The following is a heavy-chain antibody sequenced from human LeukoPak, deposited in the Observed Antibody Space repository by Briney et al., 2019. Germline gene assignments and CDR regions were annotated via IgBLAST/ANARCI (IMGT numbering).Heavy chain of an antibody. Sequence: GGSLILSCTASGFTFADYAIHWVRQVPGKGLEWVSLIGGDAVTTRYADSVKGRFTISRDNSRNALYLQMNSLKPEDTALYYCARDTGTTWCLDYWGQGTLVTVSS. CDR3: ARDTGTTWCLDY. J-gene: IGHJ4*02. V-gene: IGHV3-43*02. CDR1: GFTFADYA. D-gene: IGHD1-7*01. CDR2: IGGDAVTT.